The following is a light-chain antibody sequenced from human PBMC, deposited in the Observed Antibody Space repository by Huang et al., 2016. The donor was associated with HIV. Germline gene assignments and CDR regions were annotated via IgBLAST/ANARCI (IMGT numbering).Light chain of an antibody. CDR3: QKYDTWPFT. CDR2: GTA. V-gene: IGKV3-15*01. CDR1: QSIGGD. J-gene: IGKJ3*01. Sequence: EIVMTHAPAILSASLGERVTLSCKASQSIGGDLAWYQQKPGQAPRLLLYGTATRATGVPARFSGSGSGTDFTLTISRLESEDFAVYFCQKYDTWPFTFGPGAKVDIK.